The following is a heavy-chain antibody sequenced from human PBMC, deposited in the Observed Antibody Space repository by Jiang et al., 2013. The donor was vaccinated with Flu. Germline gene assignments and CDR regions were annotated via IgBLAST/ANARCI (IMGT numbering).Heavy chain of an antibody. J-gene: IGHJ4*02. CDR3: ARLGWELQVPPPDY. CDR1: GFTFSSYE. D-gene: IGHD1-26*01. CDR2: ISSSGSTI. V-gene: IGHV3-48*03. Sequence: VQLVESGGGLVQPGGSLRLSCAASGFTFSSYEMNWVRQAPGKGLEWVSYISSSGSTIYYADSVKGRFTISRDNAKNSLYLQMNSLRAEDTAVYYCARLGWELQVPPPDYWGQGTLVTVSS.